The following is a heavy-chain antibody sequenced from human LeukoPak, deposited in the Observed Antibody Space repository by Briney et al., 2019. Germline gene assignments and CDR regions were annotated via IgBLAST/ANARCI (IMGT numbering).Heavy chain of an antibody. V-gene: IGHV3-23*01. J-gene: IGHJ4*02. CDR1: GFTFSSYA. CDR3: ARPYYYDSSGPIE. CDR2: ISGSGGST. Sequence: GGSLRLSCAASGFTFSSYAMNWVRQAPGKGLEWVSAISGSGGSTYDADSVKGRFTISRDNFENTLYLQMNSLRAEDTAVYYCARPYYYDSSGPIEWGQGTLVTVSS. D-gene: IGHD3-22*01.